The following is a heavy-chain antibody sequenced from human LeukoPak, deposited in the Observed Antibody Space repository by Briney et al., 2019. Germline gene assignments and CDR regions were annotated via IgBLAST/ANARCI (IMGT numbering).Heavy chain of an antibody. CDR1: GGSISSSTHY. D-gene: IGHD6-6*01. CDR2: IYYSGTT. V-gene: IGHV4-39*01. Sequence: SASQSLTCTVSGGSISSSTHYWGWIRQPPGKGLEWIGSIYYSGTTHYNPSLKSRATISVDTSKNQFSLKLSTVTAADTAVYYCASFYSSSSGSWFDPWGQGTLVTVSS. J-gene: IGHJ5*02. CDR3: ASFYSSSSGSWFDP.